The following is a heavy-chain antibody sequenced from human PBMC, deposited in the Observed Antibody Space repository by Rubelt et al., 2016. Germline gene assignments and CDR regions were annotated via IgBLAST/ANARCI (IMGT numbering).Heavy chain of an antibody. Sequence: QVQLEESGGGVVQPGRSLRLSCAASGFPFSNYAMHWVRQAPGKGLEWVAVIWRDGSNTYYGDSVTGRLTISRDNARYSVHLQMSSLRADDSAVYYCARIREAGYSTFDSWGQGTLVTVSS. CDR3: ARIREAGYSTFDS. V-gene: IGHV3-33*01. D-gene: IGHD1-26*01. CDR2: IWRDGSNT. CDR1: GFPFSNYA. J-gene: IGHJ4*02.